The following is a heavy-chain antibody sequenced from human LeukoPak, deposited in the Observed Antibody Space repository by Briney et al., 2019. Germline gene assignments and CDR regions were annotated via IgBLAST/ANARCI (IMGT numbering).Heavy chain of an antibody. CDR1: GYSFSHYW. J-gene: IGHJ3*01. CDR2: IYPGDSET. Sequence: GESLKISCKASGYSFSHYWIGWVRQMPGKGLEWMGSIYPGDSETRYRPAFQGQVTISADKSIPTAYLQWSRPKASITAMHFCARLYAERPADVWGQGQLVTVFS. D-gene: IGHD2/OR15-2a*01. CDR3: ARLYAERPADV. V-gene: IGHV5-51*01.